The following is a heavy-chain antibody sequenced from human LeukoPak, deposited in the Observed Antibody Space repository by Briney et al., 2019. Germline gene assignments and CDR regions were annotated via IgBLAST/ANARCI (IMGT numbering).Heavy chain of an antibody. CDR2: INPHSGDR. J-gene: IGHJ5*02. CDR1: GYTFSGHY. V-gene: IGHV1-2*02. D-gene: IGHD6-19*01. Sequence: GASVKVSCKASGYTFSGHYLHWVRQAPGQGLEWMGWINPHSGDRHYAQKFQGRVSMTRDTPITTAYMELSRLTSDDTALYFCARDVGGQWLLTGGFDPWGQGSQVTVSS. CDR3: ARDVGGQWLLTGGFDP.